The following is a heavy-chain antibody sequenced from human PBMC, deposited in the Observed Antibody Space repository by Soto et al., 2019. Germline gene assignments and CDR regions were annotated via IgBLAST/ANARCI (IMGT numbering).Heavy chain of an antibody. CDR1: GYTFTSKG. J-gene: IGHJ6*02. V-gene: IGHV1-3*01. CDR2: INAGNGNT. Sequence: QIQLMQSGAEVKKPGASVKVSCKASGYTFTSKGIHWVRQAPGQRLEWTGWINAGNGNTKYSEKFQGRVTITRDTSASTASLELSSLRSEDTAVYYCARDPNDSSAYYHHYYYGMDVWGQGTTVTVSS. D-gene: IGHD3-22*01. CDR3: ARDPNDSSAYYHHYYYGMDV.